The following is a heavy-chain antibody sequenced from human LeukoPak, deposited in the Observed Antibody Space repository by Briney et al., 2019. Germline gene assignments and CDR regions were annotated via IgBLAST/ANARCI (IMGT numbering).Heavy chain of an antibody. J-gene: IGHJ4*02. CDR3: ARDGGEVLWFGELLYSDYFDY. D-gene: IGHD3-10*01. CDR2: ISSSSSYI. Sequence: PGGSLRLSCAASGFTFSSYSMNWVRQAPGKGLEWVSSISSSSSYIYYADSVKGRFTISRDNAKNSLYLQMNSLRAEDTAVYYCARDGGEVLWFGELLYSDYFDYWGQGTLVTVSS. CDR1: GFTFSSYS. V-gene: IGHV3-21*01.